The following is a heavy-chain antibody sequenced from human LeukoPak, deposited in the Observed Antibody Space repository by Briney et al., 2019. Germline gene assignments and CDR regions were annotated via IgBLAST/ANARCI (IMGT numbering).Heavy chain of an antibody. Sequence: SETLSLTCAVYGGSFSGYYWSWIRQPPGKGLEWIGEINHSGSTNYNPSLKSRVTISVDTSKNQFSLKLSSVTAADTAVYYCARRLLWFGELLPPFFDYWGQGTLVTVSS. J-gene: IGHJ4*02. CDR2: INHSGST. D-gene: IGHD3-10*01. CDR3: ARRLLWFGELLPPFFDY. CDR1: GGSFSGYY. V-gene: IGHV4-34*01.